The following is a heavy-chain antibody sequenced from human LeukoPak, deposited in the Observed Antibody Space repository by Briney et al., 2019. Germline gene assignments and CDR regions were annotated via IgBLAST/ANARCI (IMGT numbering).Heavy chain of an antibody. CDR3: AKAQVGAILHAFDI. V-gene: IGHV3-30*04. Sequence: PGGSLRLSCAASGFTFSSYAMHWVRQAPGKGLEWVALISYDGSNKYYADSVKGRFTISRDNSKNTLYLQMNSLRAEDTAVYYCAKAQVGAILHAFDIWGQGTMVTVSS. J-gene: IGHJ3*02. D-gene: IGHD1-26*01. CDR1: GFTFSSYA. CDR2: ISYDGSNK.